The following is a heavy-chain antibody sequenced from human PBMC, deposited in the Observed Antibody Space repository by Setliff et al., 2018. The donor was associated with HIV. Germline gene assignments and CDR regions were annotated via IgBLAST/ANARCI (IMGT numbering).Heavy chain of an antibody. CDR1: GGTFSSYA. V-gene: IGHV1-69*05. Sequence: SVKVSCKASGGTFSSYAISWVRQAPGQGLEWMGGIIPIFGTTNYAQKFQGRVTITTDESTTTAYMELSSLRSEDTAVYYCARSGYYGSSGEPSYFDYWGQGTLVTVSS. CDR2: IIPIFGTT. CDR3: ARSGYYGSSGEPSYFDY. D-gene: IGHD3-22*01. J-gene: IGHJ4*02.